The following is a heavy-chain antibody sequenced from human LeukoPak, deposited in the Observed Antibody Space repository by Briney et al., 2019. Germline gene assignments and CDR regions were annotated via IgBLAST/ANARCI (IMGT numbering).Heavy chain of an antibody. CDR1: GGSFSGYY. CDR2: INHSGST. J-gene: IGHJ6*02. Sequence: SETLSLTCAVYGGSFSGYYWSWICQPPGKGLEWIGEINHSGSTNYNPSLKSRVTISVDTSKNQFSLKLSSVTAADTAVYYCARLVPNYYYYYYGMDVWGQGTTVTVSS. CDR3: ARLVPNYYYYYYGMDV. D-gene: IGHD6-6*01. V-gene: IGHV4-34*01.